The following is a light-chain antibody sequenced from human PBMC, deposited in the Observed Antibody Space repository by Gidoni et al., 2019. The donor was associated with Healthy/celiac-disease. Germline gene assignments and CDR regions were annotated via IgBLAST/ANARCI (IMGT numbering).Light chain of an antibody. CDR3: QKYNNWPPWT. V-gene: IGKV3-15*01. Sequence: LSVSQGERATLSCRASQRGSRNLAWYQQKPGQAPRLLIYGASTRATGIPDRFSGSGSGTEFTLTISSLKSEDFAVYYCQKYNNWPPWTFGQXTKVEIK. CDR2: GAS. J-gene: IGKJ1*01. CDR1: QRGSRN.